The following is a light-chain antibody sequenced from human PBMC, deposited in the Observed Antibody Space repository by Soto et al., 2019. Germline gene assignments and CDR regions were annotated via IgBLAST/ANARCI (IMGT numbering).Light chain of an antibody. CDR1: AVAVTSGLH. Sequence: QTVVTQEPSLTVSPGGTVTLTCACSAVAVTSGLHPNWFQQQSGQPPRSLIFGTSNKHSWTPARFSGSLLGCKAALTLSGVQPEYEAEYYCLLCCGGTWVFGGGTKLTVL. J-gene: IGLJ2*01. V-gene: IGLV7-43*01. CDR3: LLCCGGTWV. CDR2: GTS.